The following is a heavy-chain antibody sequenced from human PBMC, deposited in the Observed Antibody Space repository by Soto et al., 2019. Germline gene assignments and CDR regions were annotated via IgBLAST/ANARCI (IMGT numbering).Heavy chain of an antibody. J-gene: IGHJ6*02. CDR3: AGDRDNISIFCRYYYGMEV. Sequence: QVQLVQSGAEVKKPGSSVKVSCKASGGTFSSYAISWVRQAPGQGLEWMGGTIPTFGTANYAQKFQGRVTITADKSPSTAYMELGSLRSEDTGVYYCAGDRDNISIFCRYYYGMEVWGQGTTVTVSS. V-gene: IGHV1-69*06. CDR2: TIPTFGTA. D-gene: IGHD3-3*01. CDR1: GGTFSSYA.